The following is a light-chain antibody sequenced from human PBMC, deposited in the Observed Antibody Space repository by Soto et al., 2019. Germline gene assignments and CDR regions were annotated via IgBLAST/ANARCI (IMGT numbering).Light chain of an antibody. V-gene: IGKV3-11*01. J-gene: IGKJ5*01. CDR2: EAS. Sequence: EIVLRQSPDTLSFSPGERATLFCRAIESVDGYLAWYQQKPGQAPRLVIYEASNRATGIPARFSGSGSGTDFTLTISSLEPEDFGTYYCQQRSNWPPPITFGQGTRLEIK. CDR3: QQRSNWPPPIT. CDR1: ESVDGY.